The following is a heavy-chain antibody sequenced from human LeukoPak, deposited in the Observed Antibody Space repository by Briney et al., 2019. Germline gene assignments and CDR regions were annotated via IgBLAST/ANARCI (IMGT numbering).Heavy chain of an antibody. J-gene: IGHJ4*02. CDR3: ARGFSGSSPY. D-gene: IGHD3-10*01. CDR2: ISYDGSNK. V-gene: IGHV3-30*03. CDR1: GFTFSSYG. Sequence: GRSLRLSCAASGFTFSSYGMHWVRQAPGKGLEWVAVISYDGSNKYYVDSVKGRFTISRDNAKNSLYLQMDSLRAEDTAVYYCARGFSGSSPYWGQGTLVTVSS.